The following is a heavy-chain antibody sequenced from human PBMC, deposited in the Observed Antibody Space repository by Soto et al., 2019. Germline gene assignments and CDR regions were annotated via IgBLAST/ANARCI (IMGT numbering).Heavy chain of an antibody. J-gene: IGHJ4*02. V-gene: IGHV4-31*03. D-gene: IGHD6-13*01. CDR2: IYYSGST. CDR3: ARSGVAAQAFDY. CDR1: GGSISSDGYY. Sequence: TLSLPFTVAGGSISSDGYYWSLIRQHPGKGLEWIGYIYYSGSTYYNPSLKSRVTISVDTSKNQFSLKLSSVTAADTAVYYCARSGVAAQAFDYWGQGTLVTVSS.